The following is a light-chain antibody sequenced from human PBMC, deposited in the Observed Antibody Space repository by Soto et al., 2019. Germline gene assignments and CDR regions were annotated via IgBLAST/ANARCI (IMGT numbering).Light chain of an antibody. J-gene: IGKJ1*01. CDR3: QQYSNWPRT. Sequence: EIVMTQSPAILSVSPGERATLSCRASQSVRSNLAWFQQKPGQAPRLLIYDASTRATGLPARFSGSGSGTEFTLTISSLQSEDFVVYFCQQYSNWPRTFGQGTKVDIK. CDR2: DAS. CDR1: QSVRSN. V-gene: IGKV3-15*01.